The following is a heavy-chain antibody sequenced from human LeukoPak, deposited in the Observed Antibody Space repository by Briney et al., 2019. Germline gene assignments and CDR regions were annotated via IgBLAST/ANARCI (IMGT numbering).Heavy chain of an antibody. J-gene: IGHJ4*02. CDR2: ISPNSGDT. Sequence: ASVKVSCKASGYTFTDYYIHWVRQAPGQGLEWMGWISPNSGDTNFALKFQGRVTMTRDTSIRTGYMELSRLRSDDTAVYYCARYYYDSSGYYHFDYWGQGTLVTVSS. V-gene: IGHV1-2*02. CDR3: ARYYYDSSGYYHFDY. CDR1: GYTFTDYY. D-gene: IGHD3-22*01.